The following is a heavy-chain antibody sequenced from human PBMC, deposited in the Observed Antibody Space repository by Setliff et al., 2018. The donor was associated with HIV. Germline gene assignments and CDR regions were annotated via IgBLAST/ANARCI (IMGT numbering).Heavy chain of an antibody. V-gene: IGHV3-11*04. J-gene: IGHJ6*03. Sequence: GGSLRLSCAASGFTFSDYYMSWIRRAPGKGLEWVSYISSSGSTIYYADSVKGRFTISRDNAKNSLYLQMNSLRAEDTAVYYCARIGNLWSGYYPYYYYYYMDVWGKGTTVTVSS. CDR2: ISSSGSTI. CDR3: ARIGNLWSGYYPYYYYYYMDV. CDR1: GFTFSDYY. D-gene: IGHD3-3*01.